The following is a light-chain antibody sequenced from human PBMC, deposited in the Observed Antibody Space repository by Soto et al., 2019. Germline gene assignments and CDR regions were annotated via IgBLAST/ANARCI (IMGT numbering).Light chain of an antibody. CDR2: GAS. V-gene: IGKV3-15*01. Sequence: EVVMTQSPATLSVSPGERATLSCRASQSVSSNLAWYQQQPGQAPRLLIYGASTRAAGIPARFSGSGSGTDFPHTITSLQSEDFGVYYCHQHNNWWTFGQGTKVEIK. CDR3: HQHNNWWT. CDR1: QSVSSN. J-gene: IGKJ1*01.